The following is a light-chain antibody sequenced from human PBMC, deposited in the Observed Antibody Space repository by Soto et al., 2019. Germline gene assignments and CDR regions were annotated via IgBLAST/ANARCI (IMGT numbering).Light chain of an antibody. V-gene: IGLV1-44*01. CDR2: SNN. CDR1: SSNIGSNT. Sequence: QSVLTQPPSASGTPGQRVTISCSGSSSNIGSNTVNWYQQLPGTAPKLLIYSNNQRPSGVPDRFSGSKSGTSASLAISGLQSEDEADDYCAAWDDSLNGRRVFGGGTKLTVL. CDR3: AAWDDSLNGRRV. J-gene: IGLJ3*02.